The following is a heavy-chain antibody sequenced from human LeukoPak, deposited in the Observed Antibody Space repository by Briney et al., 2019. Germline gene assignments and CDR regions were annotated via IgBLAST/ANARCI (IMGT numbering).Heavy chain of an antibody. CDR1: GFTLSNYA. Sequence: GGSLRLSCAASGFTLSNYAMHWVRQAPAKGLDFVSSISIDGVNTDYASSVKGRFTVSRDNSKNTLYLQMGSLSAEDTAVYYCARDLALGDDAFDIWGQGTMVTVSS. J-gene: IGHJ3*02. D-gene: IGHD2-21*02. CDR2: ISIDGVNT. CDR3: ARDLALGDDAFDI. V-gene: IGHV3-64*01.